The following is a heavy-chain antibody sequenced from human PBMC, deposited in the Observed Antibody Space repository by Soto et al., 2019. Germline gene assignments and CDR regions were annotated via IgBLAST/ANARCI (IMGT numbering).Heavy chain of an antibody. Sequence: GGSLRLSCATSGFILSDCAMNWVRQAPGKGLEWVAGISYDGSNTYYADSVMGRFTISRDNADNTVYLQMNSLRAEDTAVYYCARGIYLTYGLDVWGQGATVTLSS. D-gene: IGHD3-16*02. CDR1: GFILSDCA. V-gene: IGHV3-30*04. CDR3: ARGIYLTYGLDV. J-gene: IGHJ6*02. CDR2: ISYDGSNT.